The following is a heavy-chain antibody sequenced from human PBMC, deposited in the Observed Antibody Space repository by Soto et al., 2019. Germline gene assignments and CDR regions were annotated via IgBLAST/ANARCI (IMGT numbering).Heavy chain of an antibody. V-gene: IGHV4-39*01. CDR3: ATSADLGEFDY. J-gene: IGHJ4*02. CDR2: IYYSGST. Sequence: SETLSLTCTVSGGSISSSSYYWGWIRQPPGKGLEWIGSIYYSGSTYYNPSLKSRVTISVDTSKNQFSLKLSSVTAADTAVYYCATSADLGEFDYWGQGTLVTVSS. CDR1: GGSISSSSYY. D-gene: IGHD3-16*01.